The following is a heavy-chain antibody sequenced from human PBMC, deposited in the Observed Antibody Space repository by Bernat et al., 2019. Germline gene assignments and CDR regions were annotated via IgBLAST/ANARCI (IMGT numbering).Heavy chain of an antibody. J-gene: IGHJ4*02. D-gene: IGHD3-22*01. CDR3: ARDMDPMSYDSIPHY. CDR1: GYTFTSYG. V-gene: IGHV1-18*01. CDR2: ISAYNGNT. Sequence: QVQLVQSGAEVKKPGASVKVSCKASGYTFTSYGISWVRQAHGQGLEWMGWISAYNGNTNYAQKLQGRVTMTTDTSTSTAYMELRSLRSDDTAVYYCARDMDPMSYDSIPHYWGQGTLVTVSS.